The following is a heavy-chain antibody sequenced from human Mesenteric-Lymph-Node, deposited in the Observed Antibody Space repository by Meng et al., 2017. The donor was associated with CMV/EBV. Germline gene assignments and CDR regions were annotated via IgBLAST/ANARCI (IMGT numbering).Heavy chain of an antibody. J-gene: IGHJ4*02. CDR3: ARDYTGLYSSSWYPFGY. CDR1: GGSISSPTYY. Sequence: SETLSLTCTVSGGSISSPTYYWGWIRQPPGKGLEWIGSIYYGGSTYYNPSLKSRVTISVDTSKNQFSLKLRSVTAADTAVYYCARDYTGLYSSSWYPFGYWGQGTLVTVSS. D-gene: IGHD6-13*01. V-gene: IGHV4-39*07. CDR2: IYYGGST.